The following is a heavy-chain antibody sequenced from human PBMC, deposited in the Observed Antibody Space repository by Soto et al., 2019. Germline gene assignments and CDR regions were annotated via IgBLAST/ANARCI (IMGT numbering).Heavy chain of an antibody. V-gene: IGHV3-30*03. J-gene: IGHJ3*02. CDR2: ISDDGSGK. Sequence: PGGSLRLSCAASGFTFSSYGMHWVRQAPGKGLEWVAVISDDGSGKYEADSLEGRFTISRDNSNNTLFLQMNSLRPEDTALYYCATGPLDDAFDIWGQGTLVTVSS. D-gene: IGHD1-1*01. CDR1: GFTFSSYG. CDR3: ATGPLDDAFDI.